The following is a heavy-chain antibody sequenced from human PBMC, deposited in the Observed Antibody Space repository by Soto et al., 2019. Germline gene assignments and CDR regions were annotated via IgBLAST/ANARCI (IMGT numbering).Heavy chain of an antibody. Sequence: GESLKISCKGSGYSFTSYWISWVRQMPGKGLEWMGRIEPSDSYTNYSPSFQGHVTISADKSISTAYLQWSSLKASDTAMYYCARVVIYPYGMDVWGQGTTVTVS. CDR3: ARVVIYPYGMDV. J-gene: IGHJ6*02. CDR1: GYSFTSYW. CDR2: IEPSDSYT. V-gene: IGHV5-10-1*01.